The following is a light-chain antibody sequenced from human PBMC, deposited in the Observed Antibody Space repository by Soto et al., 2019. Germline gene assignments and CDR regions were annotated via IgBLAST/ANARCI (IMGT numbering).Light chain of an antibody. Sequence: EIVLTQSTGTLSLSPGERATLSCRASQSVSSTYLIWYQQKPGQAPRLLIYGASSRATGVPDRFSGGGSGTDFTLTIIRLEPEYVAVYYCQHWVNALTWTFGQGTKVEIK. CDR1: QSVSSTY. J-gene: IGKJ1*01. CDR3: QHWVNALTWT. CDR2: GAS. V-gene: IGKV3-20*01.